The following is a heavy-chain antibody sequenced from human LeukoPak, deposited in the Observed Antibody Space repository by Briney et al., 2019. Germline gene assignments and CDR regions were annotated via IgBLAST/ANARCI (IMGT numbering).Heavy chain of an antibody. CDR2: ISYDGSNK. V-gene: IGHV3-30*18. Sequence: GRSLRLSCAASGFTFSSYGMHWVRQAPGKGLEWVAVISYDGSNKYYADSVKGRFTISRDNSKNTLYLQMNSLRAEDTAVYYCAKGGGHRLLWFGEPLRDFDYWGQGTLVTVSS. D-gene: IGHD3-10*01. CDR3: AKGGGHRLLWFGEPLRDFDY. J-gene: IGHJ4*02. CDR1: GFTFSSYG.